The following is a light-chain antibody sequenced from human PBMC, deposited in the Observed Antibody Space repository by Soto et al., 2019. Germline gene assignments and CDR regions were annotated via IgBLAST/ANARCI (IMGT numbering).Light chain of an antibody. CDR1: SSDVGGYNY. CDR3: QSYDSSLTTFV. J-gene: IGLJ1*01. CDR2: EVS. V-gene: IGLV2-14*01. Sequence: QSVLAQPASVSGSPGQSITISCTGASSDVGGYNYVSWYQQHPGKAPKLMIYEVSNRPSGVSNRFSGSKSGNTASLTISGLQAEDEADYYCQSYDSSLTTFVFGTGTKVTV.